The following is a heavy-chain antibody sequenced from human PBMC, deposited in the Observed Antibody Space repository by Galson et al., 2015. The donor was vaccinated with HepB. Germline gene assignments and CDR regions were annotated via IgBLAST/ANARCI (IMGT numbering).Heavy chain of an antibody. D-gene: IGHD5-18*01. CDR2: IKQDGSEK. V-gene: IGHV3-7*01. Sequence: SLRLSCAVSGFTFSSYWMSWVRQAPGKGLEWVANIKQDGSEKHYVDSVKGRFTISRDNAKNSLYLQMNSLRAEDTAVYYCARESSARGYYYMDVWGKGTTVTVSS. CDR1: GFTFSSYW. J-gene: IGHJ6*03. CDR3: ARESSARGYYYMDV.